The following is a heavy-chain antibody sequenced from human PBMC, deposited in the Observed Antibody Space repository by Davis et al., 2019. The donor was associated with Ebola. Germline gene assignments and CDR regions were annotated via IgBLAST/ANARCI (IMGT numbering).Heavy chain of an antibody. CDR3: ARSPNYGDPHHRYYYYYGMDV. CDR2: MNPNSGNT. Sequence: ASVKVSCKTSGYTFSNYDINWVRQATGQGLEWVGWMNPNSGNTGYAQKFQGRVTMTRNTSISTAYMELSSLRSDDTAVYYCARSPNYGDPHHRYYYYYGMDVWGQGTTVTVSS. J-gene: IGHJ6*02. CDR1: GYTFSNYD. V-gene: IGHV1-8*01. D-gene: IGHD4-17*01.